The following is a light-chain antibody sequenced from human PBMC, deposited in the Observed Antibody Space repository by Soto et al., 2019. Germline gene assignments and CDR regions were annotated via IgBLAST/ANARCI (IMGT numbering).Light chain of an antibody. CDR2: AAS. CDR3: EQSYSTPHT. V-gene: IGKV1-39*01. CDR1: QSISSY. Sequence: DIQMTQSPSSLSASVGDRVTITCRASQSISSYLNWYQQKPRKAPVLLIYAASSLQSGVPSRFSSSGAGTDFTLTISSLQSLDFAAYYCEQSYSTPHTFGRVTMVEIK. J-gene: IGKJ2*01.